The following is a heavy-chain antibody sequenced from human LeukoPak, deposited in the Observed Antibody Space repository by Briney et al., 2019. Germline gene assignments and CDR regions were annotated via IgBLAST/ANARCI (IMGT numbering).Heavy chain of an antibody. CDR1: GYIFTGYY. CDR3: AKSAGHCSNGICFTDYYMDV. Sequence: ASVKVSCKASGYIFTGYYMHWVRQAPGQGLEWMGWINPNSGDANSAQKFQGRVTMTRDTSVSTAYMDLSSVTSDDTAVYFCAKSAGHCSNGICFTDYYMDVWGRGTTVTVSS. V-gene: IGHV1-2*02. J-gene: IGHJ6*03. D-gene: IGHD2-8*01. CDR2: INPNSGDA.